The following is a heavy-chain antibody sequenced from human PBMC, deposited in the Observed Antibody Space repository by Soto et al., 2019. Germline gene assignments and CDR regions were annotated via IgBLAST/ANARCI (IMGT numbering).Heavy chain of an antibody. J-gene: IGHJ5*02. D-gene: IGHD6-19*01. CDR1: GFTFSDYY. CDR3: ARDQKQWLPRGFDL. Sequence: GGSLRLSCAASGFTFSDYYMSWIRQAPGKGLEWVSYISSSGSTIYYADSVKGRFTISRDNAKNSLYLQMNSLRAEDTAVYYCARDQKQWLPRGFDLWGQGTLVTVSS. CDR2: ISSSGSTI. V-gene: IGHV3-11*01.